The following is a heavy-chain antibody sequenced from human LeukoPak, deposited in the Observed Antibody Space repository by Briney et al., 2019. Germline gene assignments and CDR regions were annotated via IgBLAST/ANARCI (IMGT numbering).Heavy chain of an antibody. CDR2: TYYRSKWYS. V-gene: IGHV6-1*01. J-gene: IGHJ4*02. Sequence: SQTLSLTCVISGDNVSSNSAAWNWIRQSPSRGLEWLGRTYYRSKWYSDYVVSVKSRITINPDTSKNQISLQLNSVTPEDTAVYYCVRSKSPGGQIDYWGQGTLVTVSS. D-gene: IGHD4-23*01. CDR3: VRSKSPGGQIDY. CDR1: GDNVSSNSAA.